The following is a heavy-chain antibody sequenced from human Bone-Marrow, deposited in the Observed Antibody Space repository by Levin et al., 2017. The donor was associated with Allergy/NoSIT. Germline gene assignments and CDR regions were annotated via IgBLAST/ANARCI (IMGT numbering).Heavy chain of an antibody. CDR1: GGSISSGDYY. CDR2: IYYSGST. V-gene: IGHV4-30-4*01. J-gene: IGHJ4*02. CDR3: ARGGSMTANGEYDY. D-gene: IGHD1-26*01. Sequence: PSETLSLTCTVSGGSISSGDYYWSWIRQPPGKGLEWIGYIYYSGSTYYNPSLKSRVTISVDTSKNQFSLKLSSVTAADTAVYYCARGGSMTANGEYDYWGQGTLVTVSS.